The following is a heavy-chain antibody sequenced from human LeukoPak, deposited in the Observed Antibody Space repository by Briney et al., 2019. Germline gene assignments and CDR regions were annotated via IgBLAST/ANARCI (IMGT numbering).Heavy chain of an antibody. CDR2: ISAYNGNT. CDR1: GYTFTSYG. Sequence: ASVKVSCKASGYTFTSYGISWVRQAPGQGLEWMGWISAYNGNTNYAQKLQGRVTMTTDTSTSTAYMELRSLRSDDTAVYYCAKGDSPNYSQTYFDYWGQGTLVTVSS. J-gene: IGHJ4*02. CDR3: AKGDSPNYSQTYFDY. D-gene: IGHD1-7*01. V-gene: IGHV1-18*01.